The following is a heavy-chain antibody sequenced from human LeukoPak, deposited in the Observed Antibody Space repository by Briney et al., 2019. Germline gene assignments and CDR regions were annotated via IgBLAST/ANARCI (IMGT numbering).Heavy chain of an antibody. J-gene: IGHJ3*02. D-gene: IGHD7-27*01. CDR1: GGTFSSYA. CDR2: IIPIFGTA. CDR3: ARSRTGDDAFDI. Sequence: ASVKVSCKASGGTFSSYAISWVRQAPGQGLEWMGGIIPIFGTANYAQKFQGRVTITADESTSTAYMELSSLRSEDTAVYYCARSRTGDDAFDIWGQGTTVTVSS. V-gene: IGHV1-69*13.